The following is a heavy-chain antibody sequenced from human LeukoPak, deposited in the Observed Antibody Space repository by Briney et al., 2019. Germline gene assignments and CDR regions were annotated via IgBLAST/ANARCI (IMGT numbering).Heavy chain of an antibody. V-gene: IGHV3-23*01. CDR3: AKGVPAAIDWFDP. CDR2: ISGSGGST. D-gene: IGHD2-2*02. Sequence: PPGGSLRLSCAASEFTVSSYAMSWVRQAPGKGLEWVSAISGSGGSTYYADSVKGRFTISRDNSKNTLYLQMNSLRAEDTAVYYCAKGVPAAIDWFDPWGQGPLVTVSS. J-gene: IGHJ5*02. CDR1: EFTVSSYA.